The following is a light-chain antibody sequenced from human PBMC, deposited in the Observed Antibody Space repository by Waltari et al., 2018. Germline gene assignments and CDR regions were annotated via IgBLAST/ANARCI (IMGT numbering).Light chain of an antibody. CDR1: QSISNF. CDR2: AAS. Sequence: DIQMTQSPSSLSASVGDRVTITCRASQSISNFLNWYQQKPGKAPKFLIYAASSLQSGVPSRFSGSGSGTEFTLTISSLQPEDFATYYCQQSYSIPLTFGGGTRVEIK. V-gene: IGKV1-39*01. J-gene: IGKJ4*01. CDR3: QQSYSIPLT.